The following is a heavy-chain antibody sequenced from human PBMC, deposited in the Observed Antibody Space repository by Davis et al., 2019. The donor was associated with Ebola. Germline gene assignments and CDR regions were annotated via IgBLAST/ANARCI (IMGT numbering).Heavy chain of an antibody. Sequence: GESLKISCAASGFTFSGSAMHWVRQASGKGLEWVGRIRSKANSYATAYAASVKGRFTTSRDNAKNSLYLQMNSLRAEDTAVYYCARECRFGSGGSCYAPYYYYYGMDVWGQGTTVTVSS. CDR3: ARECRFGSGGSCYAPYYYYYGMDV. CDR1: GFTFSGSA. D-gene: IGHD2-15*01. J-gene: IGHJ6*02. V-gene: IGHV3-73*01. CDR2: IRSKANSYAT.